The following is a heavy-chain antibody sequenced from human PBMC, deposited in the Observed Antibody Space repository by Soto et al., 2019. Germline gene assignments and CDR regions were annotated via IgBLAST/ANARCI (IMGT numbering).Heavy chain of an antibody. CDR3: ARDIVVVVAAEHDYYYYGMDV. CDR1: GGTFSSYA. Sequence: QVQLVQSGAEVKKPGSSVKVSCKASGGTFSSYAISWVRQAPGQGLEWMGGIIPIFGTANYAQKFQGRVTITAGESRSTAYMELSSLRSEDTAVYYCARDIVVVVAAEHDYYYYGMDVWGQGTTVTVSS. J-gene: IGHJ6*02. D-gene: IGHD2-15*01. V-gene: IGHV1-69*12. CDR2: IIPIFGTA.